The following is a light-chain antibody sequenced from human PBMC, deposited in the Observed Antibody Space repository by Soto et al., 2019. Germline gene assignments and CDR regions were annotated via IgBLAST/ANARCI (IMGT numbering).Light chain of an antibody. J-gene: IGKJ2*01. CDR3: QQYHRYPVT. Sequence: DIQVTQSPSTLSASVGDRVTITCRASQTITNSLAWYRQKPGKAPKFLIYEASSLESGVPSRFRGSGSGAEFTLTISSLQPDDSATYYCQQYHRYPVTFGQGTKLEIK. CDR2: EAS. V-gene: IGKV1-5*03. CDR1: QTITNS.